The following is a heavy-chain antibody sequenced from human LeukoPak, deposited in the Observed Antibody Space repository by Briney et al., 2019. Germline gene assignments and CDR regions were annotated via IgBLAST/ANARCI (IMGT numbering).Heavy chain of an antibody. J-gene: IGHJ4*02. CDR2: ISAYNGNT. CDR3: ARDRCSSTSCYGPGGY. D-gene: IGHD2-2*01. Sequence: ASVKVSCKASGYTFTSYGISWVRQAPGQGLEWMGWISAYNGNTNYAQKLQGRVTMTTDTSTSTAYMELRSLRSDGTAVYYCARDRCSSTSCYGPGGYWGQGTLVTVSS. CDR1: GYTFTSYG. V-gene: IGHV1-18*01.